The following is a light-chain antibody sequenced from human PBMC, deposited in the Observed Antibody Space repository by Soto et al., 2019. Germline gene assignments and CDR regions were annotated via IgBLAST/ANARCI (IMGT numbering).Light chain of an antibody. J-gene: IGKJ4*01. CDR1: QSVRVN. CDR3: QQYNKWPPLT. Sequence: EVVMTQSPATLSVSPGERATLSCRASQSVRVNLAWYQQKPGQAHRLLIYDAATRATGVPARFTGSGSGTEFALTISSLQSEDVAVYYCQQYNKWPPLTFGGGTKVEIK. CDR2: DAA. V-gene: IGKV3-15*01.